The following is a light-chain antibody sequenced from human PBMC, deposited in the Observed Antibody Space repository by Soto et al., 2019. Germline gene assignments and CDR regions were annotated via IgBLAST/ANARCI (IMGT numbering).Light chain of an antibody. Sequence: QSVLTQPPSVSGAPRQRVTISCTGSSSNIGAGYDVHWYQQLPGTAPKLLIYGNSNRPSGVPDRFSGSKSGTSASLAITGLQAEDEADYCCQSYDSRLIVFGGGTKLTVL. J-gene: IGLJ2*01. CDR3: QSYDSRLIV. CDR2: GNS. CDR1: SSNIGAGYD. V-gene: IGLV1-40*01.